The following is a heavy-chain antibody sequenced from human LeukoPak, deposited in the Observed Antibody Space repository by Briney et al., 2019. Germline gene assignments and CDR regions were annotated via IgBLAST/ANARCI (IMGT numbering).Heavy chain of an antibody. CDR3: GRDALVGYFSYYYMDV. V-gene: IGHV4-59*11. J-gene: IGHJ6*03. CDR2: SNNGST. D-gene: IGHD2-15*01. Sequence: SETLSLTCTVSGGSISSHYWTWIRQSPVKGLEFSNNGSTSYNPSLKSRVTISIDTSKNQFSLKLSSVTAADTAVYYCGRDALVGYFSYYYMDVWGKGTTVTVSS. CDR1: GGSISSHY.